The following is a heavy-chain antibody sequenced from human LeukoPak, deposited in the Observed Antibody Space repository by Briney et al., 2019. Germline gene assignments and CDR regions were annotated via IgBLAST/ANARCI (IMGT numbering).Heavy chain of an antibody. V-gene: IGHV4-59*01. CDR3: ARVGTAALEN. D-gene: IGHD6-13*01. CDR2: IYSGNT. J-gene: IGHJ4*02. CDR1: GGSISNYY. Sequence: SETLSLTCTVSGGSISNYYWSWIRQPPGKGLEWIGYIYSGNTNYNPSLKSRVTISVDTSKNQFPLKMSSVTAADTAVYYCARVGTAALENWGQGTLVSVSS.